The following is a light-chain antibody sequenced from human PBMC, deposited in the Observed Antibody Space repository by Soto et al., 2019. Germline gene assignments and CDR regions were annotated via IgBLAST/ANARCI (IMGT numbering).Light chain of an antibody. CDR1: QYIGRY. CDR2: AAS. J-gene: IGKJ4*01. CDR3: QLYDNLLLT. V-gene: IGKV1-33*01. Sequence: DIQMTQSPSSLSASVGDRVTITCRAGQYIGRYLNWYQQKPGKAPKLLIYAASSLHSGVPSRFSGSGSGTEFTFTISSLQPEDVATYYCQLYDNLLLTFAGGTKVDIK.